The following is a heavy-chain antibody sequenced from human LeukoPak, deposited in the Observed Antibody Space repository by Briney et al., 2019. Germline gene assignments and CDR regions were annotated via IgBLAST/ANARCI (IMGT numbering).Heavy chain of an antibody. Sequence: GGSLRLSCAASGFTFSSYGMHWVRQAPGKGLEWVANIKQDGSEKYYVDSVKGRFTISRDNAKNSLYLQMNSLRAEDTAVYYCARHDYYDSSGYYLTYDAFDIWGQGTMVTVSS. CDR1: GFTFSSYG. V-gene: IGHV3-7*01. D-gene: IGHD3-22*01. CDR2: IKQDGSEK. CDR3: ARHDYYDSSGYYLTYDAFDI. J-gene: IGHJ3*02.